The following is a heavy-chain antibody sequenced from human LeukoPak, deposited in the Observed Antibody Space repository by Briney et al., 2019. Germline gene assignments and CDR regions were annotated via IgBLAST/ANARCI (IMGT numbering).Heavy chain of an antibody. CDR1: SGSFSGYY. J-gene: IGHJ4*02. CDR3: ARGRDYDILTGFSNYFDY. V-gene: IGHV4-34*01. Sequence: SETLSLTCAVYSGSFSGYYWSWIRQPPGKGLEWIGEINHSGSTKYNPSLKSRVTISVDTSKNQFSLKLTSVTAADTAVNYCARGRDYDILTGFSNYFDYWGQGTLVTVSS. D-gene: IGHD3-9*01. CDR2: INHSGST.